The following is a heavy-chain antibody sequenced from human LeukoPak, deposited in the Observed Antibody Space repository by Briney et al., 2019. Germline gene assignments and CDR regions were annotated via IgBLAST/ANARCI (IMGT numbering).Heavy chain of an antibody. D-gene: IGHD3-10*01. CDR3: AKAVTLVRTDAFDI. V-gene: IGHV3-33*06. Sequence: QPGRSLRLSCAASGFTFSSYGMHWVRQAPGKGLEGVAVIWYDGSNKYYADSVKVRFTISRDNYKKTLYLQMNSLRAEDTAVYYCAKAVTLVRTDAFDIWGQGTMVTVSS. J-gene: IGHJ3*02. CDR2: IWYDGSNK. CDR1: GFTFSSYG.